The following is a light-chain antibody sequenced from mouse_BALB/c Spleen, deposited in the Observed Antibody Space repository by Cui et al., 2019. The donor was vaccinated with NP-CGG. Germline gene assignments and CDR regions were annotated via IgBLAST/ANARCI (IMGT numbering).Light chain of an antibody. J-gene: IGLJ1*01. Sequence: QAVFTQESALTTSPGETVTLTCRSSTGAITTSNYANWVQEKPDHLFTGLIGGTNNRAPGVPARFSGSLIGDKAALTITGAQTKDEAIYFCALWYSNHWVFGGGTKLTVL. CDR1: TGAITTSNY. CDR2: GTN. V-gene: IGLV1*01. CDR3: ALWYSNHWV.